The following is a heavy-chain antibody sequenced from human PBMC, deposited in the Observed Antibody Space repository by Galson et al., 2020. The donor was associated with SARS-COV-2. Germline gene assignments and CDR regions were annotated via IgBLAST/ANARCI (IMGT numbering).Heavy chain of an antibody. V-gene: IGHV4-30-2*01. CDR1: GCSIICGGYS. Sequence: SETLSFTCSVSGCSIICGGYSWTWIRQPPGTGLERIGYFYHSGATHYNPSPKSPLTISVDRSKNQLPLKLTSLTAADTAVYYCGRRYTYGLSPYWYFGLWGRGTLVTVSS. CDR2: FYHSGAT. J-gene: IGHJ2*01. CDR3: GRRYTYGLSPYWYFGL. D-gene: IGHD5-18*01.